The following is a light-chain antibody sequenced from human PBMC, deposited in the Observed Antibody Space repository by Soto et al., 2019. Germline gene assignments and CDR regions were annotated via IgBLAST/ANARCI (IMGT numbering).Light chain of an antibody. V-gene: IGLV2-14*03. J-gene: IGLJ1*01. Sequence: QSVLTQPASVSGSPGQSVTISCTGTSSDVGAYKYVSWYQKHPGKAPKLMIYGVSNRPSGISNRFSGSKSGNTAFLTISGLQPEDEADYYCSSFTSPTTLDVFGTGTKLTVL. CDR2: GVS. CDR1: SSDVGAYKY. CDR3: SSFTSPTTLDV.